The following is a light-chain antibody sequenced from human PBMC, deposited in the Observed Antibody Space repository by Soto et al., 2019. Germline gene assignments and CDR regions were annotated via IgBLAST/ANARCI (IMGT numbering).Light chain of an antibody. CDR1: QDISNY. CDR2: DAS. CDR3: QQYDNLPYT. J-gene: IGKJ2*01. Sequence: DIQMTQSPSSLSASVGDRVTITCQASQDISNYLNWYQQKPGKAPKLLIYDASNLETGVPSRFSGSGSGTDFTFTISSLQAEDIATYCCQQYDNLPYTFGQGTKLEIK. V-gene: IGKV1-33*01.